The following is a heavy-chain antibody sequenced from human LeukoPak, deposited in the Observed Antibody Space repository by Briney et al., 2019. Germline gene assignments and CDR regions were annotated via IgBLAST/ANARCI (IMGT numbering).Heavy chain of an antibody. Sequence: TGGSLRPSCAASGFTFSSYAMSWVRQAPGKGLEWVSGISGSGDNTYYADSVKGRFTISRDNSKNTLYVQVNSLGTEDTAAYYCGKGSYYVSSVSFSFDSWGKGTLVTVSS. J-gene: IGHJ4*02. CDR2: ISGSGDNT. D-gene: IGHD3-22*01. CDR1: GFTFSSYA. CDR3: GKGSYYVSSVSFSFDS. V-gene: IGHV3-23*01.